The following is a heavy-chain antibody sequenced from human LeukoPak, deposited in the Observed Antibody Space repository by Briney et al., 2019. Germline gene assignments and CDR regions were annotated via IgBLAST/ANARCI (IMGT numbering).Heavy chain of an antibody. J-gene: IGHJ4*02. CDR1: GGSISSYY. CDR3: ARGRTATRFDY. CDR2: IYYSGST. D-gene: IGHD5-18*01. Sequence: SETLSLTCTVSGGSISSYYWCWIRQPPGKGLEWIGYIYYSGSTNYNPSLKSRVTISVDTSKNQFSLKLSSVTAADTAMYYCARGRTATRFDYWGQGTLVTVSS. V-gene: IGHV4-59*01.